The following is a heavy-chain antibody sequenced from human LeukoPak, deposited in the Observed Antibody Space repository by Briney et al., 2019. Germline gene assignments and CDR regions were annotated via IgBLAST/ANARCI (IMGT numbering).Heavy chain of an antibody. D-gene: IGHD3-22*01. CDR1: GFTFSSYA. Sequence: PGGSLRLSCAASGFTFSSYAVSWVRQAPGKGLEWVSAISGSGGSTYYADSVKGRFTISRDNSKNTLYLQMNSLRAEDTAVYYCAKDFGYYDSSGYYYFDYWGQGTLVTVSS. V-gene: IGHV3-23*01. CDR3: AKDFGYYDSSGYYYFDY. CDR2: ISGSGGST. J-gene: IGHJ4*02.